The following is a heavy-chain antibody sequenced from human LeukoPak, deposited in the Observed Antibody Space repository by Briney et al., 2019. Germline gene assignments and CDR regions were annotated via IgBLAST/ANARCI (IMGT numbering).Heavy chain of an antibody. CDR1: GFTFSNYA. D-gene: IGHD6-6*01. CDR3: TGRDSSSSDYYYYYMDV. J-gene: IGHJ6*03. CDR2: IRSKAYGGTT. Sequence: GGSLRLSCAASGFTFSNYAMSWVRQAPGKGLEWVGFIRSKAYGGTTEYAASVKGRFTISRDDSKSIAYLKMNSLKIEDTAVYYCTGRDSSSSDYYYYYMDVWGKGTTVTVSS. V-gene: IGHV3-49*04.